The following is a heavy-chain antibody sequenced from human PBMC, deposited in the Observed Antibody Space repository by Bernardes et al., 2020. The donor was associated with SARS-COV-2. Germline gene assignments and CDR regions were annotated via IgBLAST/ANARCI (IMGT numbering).Heavy chain of an antibody. CDR1: GGSFSGYY. CDR2: INHSGST. Sequence: SETLSLTCAVYGGSFSGYYWSWIRQPPGKGLEWIGEINHSGSTNYNPSLKSRVTISVDTSKNQFSLKLSSVTAADTAVYYCARSGTLGYCSSTSCYKRYYYYGMDVWGQGTTVTVSS. D-gene: IGHD2-2*02. J-gene: IGHJ6*02. CDR3: ARSGTLGYCSSTSCYKRYYYYGMDV. V-gene: IGHV4-34*01.